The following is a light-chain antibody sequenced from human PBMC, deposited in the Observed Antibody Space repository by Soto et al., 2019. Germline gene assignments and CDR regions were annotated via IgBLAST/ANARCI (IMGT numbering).Light chain of an antibody. J-gene: IGKJ5*01. CDR1: QSVSNN. CDR2: GAS. V-gene: IGKV3D-15*01. CDR3: QQYNNWPPIT. Sequence: EIVMTQSPATLSVSPGERVTLSCRASQSVSNNLAWYQQKPGQAPRLLIYGASNRATGIPARFSGSGSGTENTLSISSLQSEDSAVYYRQQYNNWPPITFGQGTRLEIK.